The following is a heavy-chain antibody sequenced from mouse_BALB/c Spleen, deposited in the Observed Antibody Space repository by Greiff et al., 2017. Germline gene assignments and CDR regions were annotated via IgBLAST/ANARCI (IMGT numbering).Heavy chain of an antibody. Sequence: EVKLMESGGGLVQPGGSRKLSCAASGFTFSSFGMHWVRQAPEKGLEWVAYISSGSSTIYYADTVKGRFTISRDNPKNTLFLQMTSLRSEDTAMYYCARYSYAMDYWGQGTSVTVSS. CDR2: ISSGSSTI. J-gene: IGHJ4*01. V-gene: IGHV5-17*02. CDR3: ARYSYAMDY. CDR1: GFTFSSFG.